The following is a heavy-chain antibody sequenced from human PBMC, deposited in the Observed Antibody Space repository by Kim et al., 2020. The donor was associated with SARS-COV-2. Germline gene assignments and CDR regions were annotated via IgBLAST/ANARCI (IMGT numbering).Heavy chain of an antibody. Sequence: GGSLRLSCAASGFTFSGYAMSWVRQAPGKGLEWVSAISGSGGSTYYADSVKGRFTISRDNSKNTLYLQMNSLRAEDTAVYYCAKDHAQYSSSWYWFDPWGQGTLVTVSS. J-gene: IGHJ5*02. V-gene: IGHV3-23*01. CDR1: GFTFSGYA. CDR2: ISGSGGST. D-gene: IGHD6-13*01. CDR3: AKDHAQYSSSWYWFDP.